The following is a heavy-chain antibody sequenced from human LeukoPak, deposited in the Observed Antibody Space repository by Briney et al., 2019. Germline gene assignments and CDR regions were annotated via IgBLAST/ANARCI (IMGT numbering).Heavy chain of an antibody. CDR3: AKGGYWGYCSGGSCYGPGLFDY. CDR1: GFTFSSYG. CDR2: IRYDGSNK. V-gene: IGHV3-30*02. J-gene: IGHJ4*02. Sequence: PGGSLRLSCAASGFTFSSYGMHWVRQAPGKGLEWVAFIRYDGSNKYYADSVKGRFTISRDNSKNTLYLQMNSLRAEDTAVYYCAKGGYWGYCSGGSCYGPGLFDYWGQGTLVTVSS. D-gene: IGHD2-15*01.